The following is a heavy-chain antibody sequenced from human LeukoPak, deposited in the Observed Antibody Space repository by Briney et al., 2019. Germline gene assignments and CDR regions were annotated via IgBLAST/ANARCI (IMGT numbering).Heavy chain of an antibody. Sequence: SETLSLTCAVYGGSFSGYYWRWIRQPPGKGLEWIGEINHSGSTNYNTALERRVTISVGNSNNHIPLKVSSVTAADTAVYYCARVRYYFDYWGQGTLVTVSS. V-gene: IGHV4-34*01. CDR3: ARVRYYFDY. CDR1: GGSFSGYY. J-gene: IGHJ4*02. CDR2: INHSGST.